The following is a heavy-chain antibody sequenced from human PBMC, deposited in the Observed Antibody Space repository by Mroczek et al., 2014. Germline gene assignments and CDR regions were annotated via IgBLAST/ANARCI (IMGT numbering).Heavy chain of an antibody. CDR1: GYTFTSYG. V-gene: IGHV1-18*01. D-gene: IGHD5-12*01. CDR3: ARAYAYGGYVDYFDY. Sequence: VQLVETGAEVKKPGASVKVSCKASGYTFTSYGISWVRQAPGQGLEWMGWISAYNGNTNYAQKLQGRVTMTTDTSTSTAYMELRSLRSDDTAVYYCARAYAYGGYVDYFDYWGQGTPGHRL. CDR2: ISAYNGNT. J-gene: IGHJ4*02.